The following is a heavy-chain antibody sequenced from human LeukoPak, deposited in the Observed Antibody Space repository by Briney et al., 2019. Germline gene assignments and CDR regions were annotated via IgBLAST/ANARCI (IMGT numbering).Heavy chain of an antibody. CDR2: IKQDGSEK. V-gene: IGHV3-7*01. CDR1: GFTFSSYW. Sequence: GGSLRLSCAASGFTFSSYWMSWVRQAPGKGLEWVANIKQDGSEKYYVDSVKGRFTISRDNAKNSLYLQMNSLRAEDTAVYYCARGNGGDYYYLDYWGQGAQVTVSS. CDR3: ARGNGGDYYYLDY. J-gene: IGHJ4*02. D-gene: IGHD2-21*01.